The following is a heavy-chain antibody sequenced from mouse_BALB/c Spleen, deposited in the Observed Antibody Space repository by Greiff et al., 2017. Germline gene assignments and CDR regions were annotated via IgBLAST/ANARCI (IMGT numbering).Heavy chain of an antibody. CDR1: GFTFSSYT. V-gene: IGHV5-6-4*01. CDR3: TTLWLRRGLY. D-gene: IGHD2-2*01. CDR2: ISSGGSYT. J-gene: IGHJ2*01. Sequence: EVQRVESGGGLVKPGGSLKLSCAASGFTFSSYTMSWVRQTPEKRLEWVATISSGGSYTYYPDSVKGRFTISRDNAKNTLYLQMSSLKSEDTAMYYCTTLWLRRGLYWGQGTTLTVSS.